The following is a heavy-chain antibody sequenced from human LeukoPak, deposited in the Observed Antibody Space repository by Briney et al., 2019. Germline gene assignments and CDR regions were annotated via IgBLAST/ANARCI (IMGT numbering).Heavy chain of an antibody. D-gene: IGHD6-13*01. V-gene: IGHV6-1*01. CDR2: TYYRSKWYN. J-gene: IGHJ3*02. Sequence: SQTLSLTCAISGDSVSSNSAAWNWIRQSPSRGLEWLGRTYYRSKWYNDYAVSVKSRITINPDTSKNQFSQQLNSVTPEDTAVYYCARGAWSSSWSGDDALDIWGQGTMVTVSS. CDR1: GDSVSSNSAA. CDR3: ARGAWSSSWSGDDALDI.